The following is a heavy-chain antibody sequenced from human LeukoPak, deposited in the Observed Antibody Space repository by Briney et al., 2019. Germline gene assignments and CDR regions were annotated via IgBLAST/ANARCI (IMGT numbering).Heavy chain of an antibody. CDR3: ARGRGYNGFNGFDP. D-gene: IGHD5-24*01. V-gene: IGHV4-30-2*01. CDR1: GGSISSGGYS. J-gene: IGHJ5*02. Sequence: SQTLSLTCAVSGGSISSGGYSWSWIRQPPGKGLEWIGYISHSGSTYYNPSLKSRVTISVDRSKNQFSLKLSSVTAADTAVYYCARGRGYNGFNGFDPWGQGTLVTVSS. CDR2: ISHSGST.